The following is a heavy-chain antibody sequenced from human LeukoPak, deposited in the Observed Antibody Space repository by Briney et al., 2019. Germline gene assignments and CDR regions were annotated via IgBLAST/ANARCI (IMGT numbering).Heavy chain of an antibody. J-gene: IGHJ4*02. Sequence: GGSLRLSCAASGFTFSSYAMSWVRQAPGKGLEWVSAISGSGGSTYCADSVKGRFTISRDNSKNTLYLQMNSLRAEDTAVYYCANSIAVAEGNYWGQGTLVTVSS. V-gene: IGHV3-23*01. CDR3: ANSIAVAEGNY. D-gene: IGHD6-19*01. CDR1: GFTFSSYA. CDR2: ISGSGGST.